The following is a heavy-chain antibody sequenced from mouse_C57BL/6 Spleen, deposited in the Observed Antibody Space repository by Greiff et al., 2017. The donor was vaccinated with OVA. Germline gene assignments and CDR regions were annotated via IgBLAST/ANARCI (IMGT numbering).Heavy chain of an antibody. V-gene: IGHV1-82*01. CDR1: GYAFSSSW. CDR2: IYPGDGDT. J-gene: IGHJ1*03. Sequence: QVQLQQSGPELVKPGASVKISCKASGYAFSSSWMNWVKQRPGKGLEWIGRIYPGDGDTNYNGKFKGKATLTADKSSSTAYMQRSSLTSDDSAVYFCARRITTVVEGNFDVWGTGTTVTVSS. CDR3: ARRITTVVEGNFDV. D-gene: IGHD1-1*01.